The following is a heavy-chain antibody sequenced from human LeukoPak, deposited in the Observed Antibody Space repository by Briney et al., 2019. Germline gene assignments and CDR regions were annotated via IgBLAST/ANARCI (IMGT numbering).Heavy chain of an antibody. V-gene: IGHV3-30*02. CDR1: GFPFSSYG. J-gene: IGHJ6*02. CDR2: ISYDGGKK. D-gene: IGHD6-13*01. CDR3: AKDSSSSNYYYGLDV. Sequence: GGSLRLSCAASGFPFSSYGMHWVRQAPGQGLEWVWSISYDGGKKYYADSVKGRFTISRDNSNNTLSLQMNSLRGDDAGMYFCAKDSSSSNYYYGLDVWGQGTTVIVSS.